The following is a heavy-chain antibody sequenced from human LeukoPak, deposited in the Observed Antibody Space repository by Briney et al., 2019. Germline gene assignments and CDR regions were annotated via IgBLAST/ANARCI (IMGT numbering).Heavy chain of an antibody. CDR3: ARVPVVGAAWLRLDP. CDR2: INHSGST. V-gene: IGHV4-34*01. Sequence: PSETLSLTCAVYGGSFSGYYWSWIRQPPGKGLEWIGEINHSGSTNYNPSLKSRVTISVDTSKNQFSLKLSSVTAADTAVYYCARVPVVGAAWLRLDPWGQGTLVTVSS. D-gene: IGHD1-26*01. J-gene: IGHJ5*02. CDR1: GGSFSGYY.